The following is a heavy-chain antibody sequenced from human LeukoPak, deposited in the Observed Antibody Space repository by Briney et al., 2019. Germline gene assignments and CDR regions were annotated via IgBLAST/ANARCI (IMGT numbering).Heavy chain of an antibody. CDR2: ISYDGSNK. Sequence: GRSLRLSCAASGFTFSSYAMHWVRQAPGKGLEWVAVISYDGSNKYYADSVKGRFTISRDNSKNTLYLQMNSLSAEDTAVYYCAREPGTSLDYWGQGTLVTVSS. J-gene: IGHJ4*02. D-gene: IGHD2-2*01. CDR3: AREPGTSLDY. CDR1: GFTFSSYA. V-gene: IGHV3-30*04.